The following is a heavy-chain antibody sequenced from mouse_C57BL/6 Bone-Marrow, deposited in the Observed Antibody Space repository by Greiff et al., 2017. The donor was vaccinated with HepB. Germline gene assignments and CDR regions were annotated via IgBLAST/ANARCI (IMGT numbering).Heavy chain of an antibody. CDR3: ASSGLRRRGYFDY. Sequence: VQLQESGAELVRPGTSVKVSCKASGYAFTNYLIEWVKQRPGQGLEWIGVINPGSGGTNYTAKFKGKATLTADKSSSTAYMQLSSLTSEDSAVYFCASSGLRRRGYFDYWGQGTTLTVSS. J-gene: IGHJ2*01. V-gene: IGHV1-54*01. CDR1: GYAFTNYL. D-gene: IGHD2-4*01. CDR2: INPGSGGT.